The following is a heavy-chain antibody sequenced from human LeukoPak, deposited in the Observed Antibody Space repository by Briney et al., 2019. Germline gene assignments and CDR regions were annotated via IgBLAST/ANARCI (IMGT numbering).Heavy chain of an antibody. Sequence: GGSLRLSCAASGFTLSSYAMSWVRQGPGKGLEWVSAISVSGNTYHADSVKGRFTISRDSSKNTLYLQMNSLRAGDAAVYYCAKAPVATCSGAYCYPFDYWSEGTLVTVSS. J-gene: IGHJ4*02. D-gene: IGHD2-15*01. CDR3: AKAPVATCSGAYCYPFDY. CDR2: ISVSGNT. V-gene: IGHV3-23*01. CDR1: GFTLSSYA.